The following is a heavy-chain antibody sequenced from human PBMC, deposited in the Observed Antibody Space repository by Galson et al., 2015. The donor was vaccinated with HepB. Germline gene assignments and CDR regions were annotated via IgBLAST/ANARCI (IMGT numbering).Heavy chain of an antibody. CDR1: GYSFTSYW. D-gene: IGHD3-10*01. CDR3: ARRVLSYYGSGPLGVDY. CDR2: IDPSDSYT. Sequence: QSGAEVKKPGESLRISCKGSGYSFTSYWISWVRQMPGKGLEWMGRIDPSDSYTNYSPSFQGHVTISADKSISTAYLQWSSLKASDTAMYYCARRVLSYYGSGPLGVDYWGQGTLVTVSS. V-gene: IGHV5-10-1*01. J-gene: IGHJ4*02.